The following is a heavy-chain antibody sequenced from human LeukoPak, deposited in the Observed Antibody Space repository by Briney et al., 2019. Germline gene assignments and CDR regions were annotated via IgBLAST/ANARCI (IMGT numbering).Heavy chain of an antibody. Sequence: GGSLRLSCAASGFTFSSYSMNWVRQAPGKGLEWVSAISGSGGSTYYADSVKGRFTISRDNSKNTLYLQMNSLRAEDTAVYYCALRRLGFYYYYYMDVWGKGTTVTVSS. J-gene: IGHJ6*03. CDR2: ISGSGGST. V-gene: IGHV3-23*01. D-gene: IGHD3-9*01. CDR3: ALRRLGFYYYYYMDV. CDR1: GFTFSSYS.